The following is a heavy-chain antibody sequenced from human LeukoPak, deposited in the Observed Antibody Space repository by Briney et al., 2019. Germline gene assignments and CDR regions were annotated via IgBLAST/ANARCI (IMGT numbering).Heavy chain of an antibody. J-gene: IGHJ4*02. Sequence: PGGSLRLSCAASGFTFGSYWMHWVRRAPGKGLVWVSRINSDGSSISYADSVKGRFTISRDNAKNTLYLQMNNLRAEDTAMYYCSVNTFGTWDYWGQGTLVSVSS. CDR3: SVNTFGTWDY. CDR2: INSDGSSI. CDR1: GFTFGSYW. V-gene: IGHV3-74*01. D-gene: IGHD3-10*02.